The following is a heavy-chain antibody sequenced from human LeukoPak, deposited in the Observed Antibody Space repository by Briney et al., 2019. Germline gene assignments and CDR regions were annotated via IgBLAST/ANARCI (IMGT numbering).Heavy chain of an antibody. Sequence: GESPKISCKGFGYTFAMYWIGWVRQMPGKGLEWMGIVHAGDSDTTYSPSFQGHVTISADKSINTAYLRLSNLKASDTAMYYCARGGYTYGPFDSWGQGTLVTVSS. J-gene: IGHJ4*02. V-gene: IGHV5-51*01. CDR1: GYTFAMYW. CDR2: VHAGDSDT. CDR3: ARGGYTYGPFDS. D-gene: IGHD5-18*01.